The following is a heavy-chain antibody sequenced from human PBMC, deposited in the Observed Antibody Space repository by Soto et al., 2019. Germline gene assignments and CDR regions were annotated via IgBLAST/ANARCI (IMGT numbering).Heavy chain of an antibody. CDR2: ISYDGSNK. D-gene: IGHD6-13*01. J-gene: IGHJ4*02. Sequence: QVQLVESGGGVVQPGRSLRLSCAAAGFTFSSYGMHWVRQAPGKGLEWVAVISYDGSNKYYADSVKGRFTISRDNSKNTLYLQMNSLRAEDTAVYYCAKALGGRSSWYVVSDYWGQGTLVTVSS. V-gene: IGHV3-30*18. CDR3: AKALGGRSSWYVVSDY. CDR1: GFTFSSYG.